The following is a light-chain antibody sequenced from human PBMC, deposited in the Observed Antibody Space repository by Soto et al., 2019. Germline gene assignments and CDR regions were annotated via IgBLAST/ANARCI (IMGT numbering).Light chain of an antibody. CDR1: RSDVGGYNY. CDR3: SSYTTSNTRQIV. Sequence: QSVLNQPASVSGSPGQSITISCTGTRSDVGGYNYVSWYQHHPGKAPKLMIYDVSNRPSGVSNRFSGSKSGNTASLTISGLQPEDEADYYCSSYTTSNTRQIVFGTGTKVTVL. CDR2: DVS. J-gene: IGLJ1*01. V-gene: IGLV2-14*03.